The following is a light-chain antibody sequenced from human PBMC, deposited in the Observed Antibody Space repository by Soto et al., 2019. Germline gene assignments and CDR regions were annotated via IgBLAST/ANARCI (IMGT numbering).Light chain of an antibody. CDR1: QSVRSTY. V-gene: IGKV3-20*01. Sequence: EVVLTQSPGTLSLSLGERATLSCRASQSVRSTYLAWYRQNPGQAPRLLIYQASNRATGIPDRFSGSGSGADFTLTISRLEPEDFAVYYCQQYWSSPRTFGQGTKV. CDR2: QAS. CDR3: QQYWSSPRT. J-gene: IGKJ1*01.